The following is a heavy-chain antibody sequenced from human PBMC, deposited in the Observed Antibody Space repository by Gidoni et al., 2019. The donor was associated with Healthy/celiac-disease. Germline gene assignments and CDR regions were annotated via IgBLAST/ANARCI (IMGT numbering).Heavy chain of an antibody. D-gene: IGHD6-13*01. V-gene: IGHV3-23*01. Sequence: EVQLLESGGGLVQPGGSLRLSCAASGFTFSSYAISWVRQAPGKGLEWVSAISGSGGSTYYADSVKGRFTISRDNSKNTLYLQMNSLRAEDTAVYYCATPGLYSSSCGHCYYYGMDVWGQGTTVTVSS. J-gene: IGHJ6*02. CDR2: ISGSGGST. CDR3: ATPGLYSSSCGHCYYYGMDV. CDR1: GFTFSSYA.